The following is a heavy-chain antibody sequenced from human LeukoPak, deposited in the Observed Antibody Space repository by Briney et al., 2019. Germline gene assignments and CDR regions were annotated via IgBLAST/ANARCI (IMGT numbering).Heavy chain of an antibody. Sequence: PSETLSLTCTVSGGSISSSSYYWGWIRQPPGKGLEWIGSIYYSGSTYYNPSLKSRVTISVDTSKNQFSLKLSSVTAADTAVYYCARAYFVTTIHGFDPWGQGTLVTVSS. CDR2: IYYSGST. CDR1: GGSISSSSYY. J-gene: IGHJ5*02. CDR3: ARAYFVTTIHGFDP. D-gene: IGHD3-9*01. V-gene: IGHV4-39*07.